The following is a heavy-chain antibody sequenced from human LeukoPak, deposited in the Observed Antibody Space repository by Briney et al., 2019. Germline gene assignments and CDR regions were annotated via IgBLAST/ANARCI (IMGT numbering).Heavy chain of an antibody. CDR3: ARVVYGWFDP. CDR1: GGSISSYY. J-gene: IGHJ5*02. V-gene: IGHV4-59*12. CDR2: IYYSGST. D-gene: IGHD5/OR15-5a*01. Sequence: PSETLSLTCTVSGGSISSYYWSWIRQPPGKGLEWIGYIYYSGSTSYNPSLKSRVTISVDTSKNQFTLKLSSVTAADTAVYYCARVVYGWFDPWGQGTLVTVSS.